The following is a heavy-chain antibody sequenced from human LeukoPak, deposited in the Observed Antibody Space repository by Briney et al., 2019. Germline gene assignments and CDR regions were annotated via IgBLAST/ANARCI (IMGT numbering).Heavy chain of an antibody. D-gene: IGHD6-13*01. CDR3: ARAGIRYSSSWFGIDS. J-gene: IGHJ4*02. Sequence: PSGTLSLTCSVSGASIKTYYWSWVRQSPGKGLEWLAYIYYGGSINYNPSPSLTRRLTISVDTSKSQFSLELTSVTAADTAVYYCARAGIRYSSSWFGIDSWGQGTLVAVSS. CDR1: GASIKTYY. CDR2: IYYGGSI. V-gene: IGHV4-59*01.